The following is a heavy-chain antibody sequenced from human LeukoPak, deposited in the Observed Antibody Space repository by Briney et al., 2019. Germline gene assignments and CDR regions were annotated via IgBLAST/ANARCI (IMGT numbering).Heavy chain of an antibody. Sequence: ASVKVSCKASGGTFSSYTISWVRQAPGQGLEWMGRINPNSGGTNYAQKFQGRVTMTRDTSISTAYMELSRLRSDDTAVYYCARVSSSSLDYYYYYMDVWGKGTTVTVSS. D-gene: IGHD6-6*01. V-gene: IGHV1-2*06. CDR1: GGTFSSYT. J-gene: IGHJ6*03. CDR2: INPNSGGT. CDR3: ARVSSSSLDYYYYYMDV.